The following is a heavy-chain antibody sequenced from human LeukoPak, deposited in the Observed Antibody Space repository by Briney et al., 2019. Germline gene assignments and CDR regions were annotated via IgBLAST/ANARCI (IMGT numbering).Heavy chain of an antibody. CDR1: GFTFSNHG. D-gene: IGHD1-26*01. J-gene: IGHJ4*02. CDR2: ISYDGCNK. V-gene: IGHV3-30*18. Sequence: PGGSLRLSCAAFGFTFSNHGMHWVRQAPGKGLEWVAVISYDGCNKYYADSVKGRFTISRDNSKNTLYLQMNSLRAEDTAVYYCAKDLEPQLVGAADYWGQGTLVTVSS. CDR3: AKDLEPQLVGAADY.